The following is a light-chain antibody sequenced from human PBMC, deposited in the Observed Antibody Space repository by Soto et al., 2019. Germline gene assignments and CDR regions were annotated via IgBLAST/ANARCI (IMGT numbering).Light chain of an antibody. CDR2: EVT. Sequence: QSALTQPASVSGSAGQSITISCSGTMRDVGGYDYVSWYQQHPGEAPKLIIYEVTERPSGVPDRFSGSKSGNTASLTVSGLQAEDEADYHCSSYAGGKNFYVFGTGTKLTVL. CDR1: MRDVGGYDY. V-gene: IGLV2-8*01. CDR3: SSYAGGKNFYV. J-gene: IGLJ1*01.